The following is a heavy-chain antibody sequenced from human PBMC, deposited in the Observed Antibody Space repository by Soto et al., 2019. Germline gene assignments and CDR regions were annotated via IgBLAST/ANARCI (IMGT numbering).Heavy chain of an antibody. Sequence: GASVKVSCKASGYTFTSYGISWVRQAPGQGLEWMGWISAYNGNTNYAQKLQGRVTMTTDTSTSTAYMELRSLRSDDTAVYYCASGNCSSTSCPGIYWGQGTLVTVSS. D-gene: IGHD2-2*01. CDR1: GYTFTSYG. J-gene: IGHJ4*02. CDR3: ASGNCSSTSCPGIY. CDR2: ISAYNGNT. V-gene: IGHV1-18*01.